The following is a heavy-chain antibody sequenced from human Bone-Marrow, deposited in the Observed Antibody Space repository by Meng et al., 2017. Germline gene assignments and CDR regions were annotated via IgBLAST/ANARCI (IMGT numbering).Heavy chain of an antibody. D-gene: IGHD6-13*01. V-gene: IGHV3-15*01. CDR2: IKMNSDGGKI. J-gene: IGHJ4*02. CDR3: ATGAAAADH. CDR1: GPSFTDAC. Sequence: VAAGEWGEELVNWGGALGLSCVASGPSFTDACKSWVRAAPGKGLEWVGLIKMNSDGGKIDYAAPAKGRFTISRDDSKNTLYLQMDSLITEDTAVYFCATGAAAADHWGQGTLVTVSS.